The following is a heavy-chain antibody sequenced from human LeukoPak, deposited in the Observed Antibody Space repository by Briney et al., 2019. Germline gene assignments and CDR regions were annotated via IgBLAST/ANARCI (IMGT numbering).Heavy chain of an antibody. CDR1: GFTFSSYG. D-gene: IGHD2-21*01. CDR3: AKERGGEFDY. Sequence: QTGGSLRLSCAASGFTFSSYGMSWVRQAPGKGLEWVSAISSGGNTYYADSVKGRFTISRDNSKNSLYLQMNSLRAEDTAVYYCAKERGGEFDYWGQGTLVTVSS. V-gene: IGHV3-23*01. J-gene: IGHJ4*02. CDR2: ISSGGNT.